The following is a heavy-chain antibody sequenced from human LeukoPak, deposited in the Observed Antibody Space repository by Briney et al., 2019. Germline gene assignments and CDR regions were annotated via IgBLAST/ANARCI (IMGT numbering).Heavy chain of an antibody. D-gene: IGHD6-13*01. J-gene: IGHJ4*02. CDR1: GGSIRGYY. Sequence: SETLSLTCTVSGGSIRGYYWSWIRQPPGKGLEWLGYIHYSGSTNYNPSLKSRVTISVDTSKNQFSLKLSSVTAADTALYYCARATAGTGYYFDYWGQGTLVTVSS. CDR2: IHYSGST. V-gene: IGHV4-59*01. CDR3: ARATAGTGYYFDY.